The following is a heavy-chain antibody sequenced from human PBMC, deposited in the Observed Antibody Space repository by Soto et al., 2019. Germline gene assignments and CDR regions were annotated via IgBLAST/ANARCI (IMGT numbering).Heavy chain of an antibody. CDR3: ARGWVRGGREVDY. D-gene: IGHD3-10*01. CDR1: GGSISSSNW. V-gene: IGHV4-4*02. Sequence: QVQLQESGPGLVKPSGTLSLTCAVSGGSISSSNWWSWVRQPPGKGLEGIGEIYHRGCTNHNPTLNSRVTVPGDKSKNQVSRKLSSVTAADTAVYYCARGWVRGGREVDYWGQGTLVTVSS. CDR2: IYHRGCT. J-gene: IGHJ4*02.